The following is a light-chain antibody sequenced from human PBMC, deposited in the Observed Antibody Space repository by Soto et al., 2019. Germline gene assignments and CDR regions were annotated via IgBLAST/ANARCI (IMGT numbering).Light chain of an antibody. Sequence: EIVLTQSPGTLSLSPGERATLSCRASQSVGSNYLAWYQQKPGQAPRILIFGASGRATGIPDRFSGSGSGTDFTLTISRLEPEDFGVYYCQQYGSLSWTSDQGNNVEVK. V-gene: IGKV3-20*01. CDR2: GAS. CDR3: QQYGSLSWT. CDR1: QSVGSNY. J-gene: IGKJ1*01.